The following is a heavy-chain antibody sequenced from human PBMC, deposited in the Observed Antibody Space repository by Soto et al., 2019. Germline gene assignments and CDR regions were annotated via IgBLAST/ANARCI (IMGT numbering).Heavy chain of an antibody. V-gene: IGHV4-39*01. CDR3: ASPKIAFYNWFDP. D-gene: IGHD3-3*02. Sequence: WVRQAPGKGLEWIGSIYYSGSTYYNPSLKSRVTISVDTSKNQFSLKLSSVTAADTAVYYCASPKIAFYNWFDPWGQGTLVTVSS. CDR2: IYYSGST. J-gene: IGHJ5*02.